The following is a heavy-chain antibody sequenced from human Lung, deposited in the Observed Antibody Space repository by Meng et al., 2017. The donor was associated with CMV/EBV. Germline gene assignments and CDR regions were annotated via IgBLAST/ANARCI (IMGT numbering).Heavy chain of an antibody. D-gene: IGHD3-3*02. Sequence: GGXLRLXCKGSGYSFTSYWIGWVRQMPGKGLEWMGIIYPGDSDARYSPSFQGQVTISADKSISTAYLQWSSLKASDTAMYYCARLRDHFPDHWGQGTLVTVSS. J-gene: IGHJ4*02. V-gene: IGHV5-51*01. CDR3: ARLRDHFPDH. CDR1: GYSFTSYW. CDR2: IYPGDSDA.